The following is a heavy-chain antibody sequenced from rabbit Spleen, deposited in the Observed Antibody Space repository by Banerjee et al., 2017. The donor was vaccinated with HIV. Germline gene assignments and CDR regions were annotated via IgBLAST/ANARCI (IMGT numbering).Heavy chain of an antibody. D-gene: IGHD6-1*01. CDR1: GFSFIAGYY. V-gene: IGHV1S40*01. J-gene: IGHJ3*01. CDR3: ASDIYGHGGFSL. Sequence: QSLEESGGDLVKPGTSLTLTCTASGFSFIAGYYMCWVRQAPGKGLEWIASIYPTNGVSYYANWAKGRFTISKTSSTTVTLQMTSLTAADTATYFCASDIYGHGGFSLWGQGTLVTVS. CDR2: IYPTNGVS.